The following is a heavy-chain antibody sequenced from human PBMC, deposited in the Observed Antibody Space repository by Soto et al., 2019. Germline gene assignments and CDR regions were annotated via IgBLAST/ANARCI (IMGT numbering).Heavy chain of an antibody. Sequence: GESLKISCAASGFTFSSYAMSWVRQAPGKGLEWVSAISGSGGSTYYADSVKGRFTISRDNSKNTLYLQMNSLRAEDTAVYYCAKGTQRWLQLCAFDIWCQGTMVTVSS. D-gene: IGHD5-12*01. V-gene: IGHV3-23*01. CDR2: ISGSGGST. CDR1: GFTFSSYA. CDR3: AKGTQRWLQLCAFDI. J-gene: IGHJ3*02.